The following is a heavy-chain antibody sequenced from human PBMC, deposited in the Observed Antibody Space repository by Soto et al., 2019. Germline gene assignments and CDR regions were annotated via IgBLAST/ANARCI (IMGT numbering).Heavy chain of an antibody. Sequence: QVQLVQSGAEVKKPGSSVRVSCKASGGTFSSFAMSWVRQAPGQGIEWIGGIIPICGTPYYAQNFQGRVTIAADESTSTAYREFSSLRSEDTAVYYCAREFRRNAGHFDYWGQGTLVTVST. CDR2: IIPICGTP. D-gene: IGHD1-1*01. CDR3: AREFRRNAGHFDY. CDR1: GGTFSSFA. V-gene: IGHV1-69*01. J-gene: IGHJ4*02.